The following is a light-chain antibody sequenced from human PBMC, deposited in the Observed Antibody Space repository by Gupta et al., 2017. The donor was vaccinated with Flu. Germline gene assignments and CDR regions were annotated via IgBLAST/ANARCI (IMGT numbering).Light chain of an antibody. V-gene: IGKV3D-20*01. CDR3: LHDTNSPFT. CDR2: DES. J-gene: IGKJ4*01. CDR1: QRVSSSY. Sequence: EIVLTQSPFTLSFSPGERATLYCGARQRVSSSYLAWYQQKPGLAPSLLIYDESTRSTDIPDRFSGSGSGTEFTLTISRLEPEDFAVYYCLHDTNSPFTFGGGTKVEIK.